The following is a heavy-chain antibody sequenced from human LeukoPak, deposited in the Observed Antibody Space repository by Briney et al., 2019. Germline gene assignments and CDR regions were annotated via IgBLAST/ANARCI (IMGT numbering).Heavy chain of an antibody. CDR1: GGSISSSSYY. V-gene: IGHV4-39*07. CDR3: ARLSQVAAIYY. J-gene: IGHJ4*02. Sequence: SETLSLTCTVSGGSISSSSYYWGWIRQPPGKGLEWIGSIYYSGSTYYNPSLKSRVTISVDTSKNQFSLKLSSVTAADTAVYYCARLSQVAAIYYWGQGTLVTVSS. D-gene: IGHD2-15*01. CDR2: IYYSGST.